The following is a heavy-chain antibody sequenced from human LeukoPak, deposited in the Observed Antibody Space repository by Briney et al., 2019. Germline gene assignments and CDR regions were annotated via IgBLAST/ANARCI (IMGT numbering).Heavy chain of an antibody. V-gene: IGHV3-23*01. Sequence: GGSLRLSCAASGYTFSSYAMSWVRQAPGKGLEWVSAISGSGGSTYYADSVKGRFTISRDNSKNTLYLQMNSLRAEDTAVYYCATPVSPSKGLFDYWGQGTLVTVSS. D-gene: IGHD4-23*01. CDR2: ISGSGGST. CDR3: ATPVSPSKGLFDY. CDR1: GYTFSSYA. J-gene: IGHJ4*02.